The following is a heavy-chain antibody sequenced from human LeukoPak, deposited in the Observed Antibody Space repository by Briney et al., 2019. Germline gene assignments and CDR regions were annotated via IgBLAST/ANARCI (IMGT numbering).Heavy chain of an antibody. Sequence: GRSLRLSCTATGFTFGDYAMSWVRQAPGKGLEWVGFIRSKAYGGTTEYAASVKGRFTISRDDSKSIAYLQMNSLKTEDTAVHYCARDIRTYYYGSGSDWGQGTLVTVSS. CDR3: ARDIRTYYYGSGSD. CDR1: GFTFGDYA. CDR2: IRSKAYGGTT. J-gene: IGHJ4*01. V-gene: IGHV3-49*04. D-gene: IGHD3-10*01.